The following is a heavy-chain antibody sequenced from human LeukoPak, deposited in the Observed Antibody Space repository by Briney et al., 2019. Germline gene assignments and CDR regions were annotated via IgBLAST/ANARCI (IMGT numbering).Heavy chain of an antibody. CDR2: IKQDE. D-gene: IGHD5-18*01. Sequence: GGSLRLSCAASGFTFSNYWMSWVRQSPGKGLEWVANIKQDEYYLDSVKGRFTISRDSAKNSLYLQMSSLRADDTALYFCARLHRYGYYYYYMDVWGKGTTVSVSS. V-gene: IGHV3-7*03. CDR3: ARLHRYGYYYYYMDV. CDR1: GFTFSNYW. J-gene: IGHJ6*03.